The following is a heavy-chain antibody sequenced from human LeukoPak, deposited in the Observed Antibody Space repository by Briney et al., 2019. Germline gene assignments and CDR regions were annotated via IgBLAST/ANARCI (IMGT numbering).Heavy chain of an antibody. D-gene: IGHD2-15*01. CDR2: ISYDGSNK. CDR3: AGGGYCSGGSCYPIYYYYYGMDV. V-gene: IGHV3-30-3*01. CDR1: GFTFSSYA. J-gene: IGHJ6*02. Sequence: GRSLRLSCAASGFTFSSYAMHWVRQAPGKGLEWVAVISYDGSNKYYADSVKGRFTISRDNSKNTLYLQMNSLRAEDTAVYYCAGGGYCSGGSCYPIYYYYYGMDVWGQGTTVTVSS.